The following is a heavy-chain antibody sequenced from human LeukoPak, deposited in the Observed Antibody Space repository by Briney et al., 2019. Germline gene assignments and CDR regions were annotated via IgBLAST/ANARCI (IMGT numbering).Heavy chain of an antibody. J-gene: IGHJ4*02. V-gene: IGHV4-59*01. Sequence: SETLSLTCNVSGASISSYYWSWIRQPPGEGLEWIEYFYHSGGTNYNPSLKSRATISIDTSKNEVSLKLRSVTAADTAVYYCARGASSSWYSLWKFWGQGTLVTVSS. D-gene: IGHD6-13*01. CDR3: ARGASSSWYSLWKF. CDR1: GASISSYY. CDR2: FYHSGGT.